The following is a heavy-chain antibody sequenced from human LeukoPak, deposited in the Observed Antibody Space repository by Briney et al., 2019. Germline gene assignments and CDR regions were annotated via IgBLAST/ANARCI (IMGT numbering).Heavy chain of an antibody. D-gene: IGHD2-21*01. J-gene: IGHJ4*02. CDR2: ISYDGSNK. V-gene: IGHV3-30*03. CDR1: GFTFSSYD. Sequence: PGGSLRLSCVASGFTFSSYDMHWVRQAPGKGLEWVAVISYDGSNKYYADSVKGRFTVSRDNSQKTLYLQMNSLRADDTAVYYCARDIYVGGGLYYFTSWGQGTLVTVSS. CDR3: ARDIYVGGGLYYFTS.